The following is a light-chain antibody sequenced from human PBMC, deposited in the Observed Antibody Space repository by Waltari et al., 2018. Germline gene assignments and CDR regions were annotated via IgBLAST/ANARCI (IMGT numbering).Light chain of an antibody. CDR2: LSS. J-gene: IGKJ2*01. V-gene: IGKV2-28*01. Sequence: DIVMTHSPLSLPVTPGEPASISCRSSQSLLHSNGYNYLNWYLQKPGQSPQLLISLSSNRASGAPDRFSGSGSGTDFTLKISRVEAEDVGVYYCMQALQTPYTFGQGTKLEIK. CDR1: QSLLHSNGYNY. CDR3: MQALQTPYT.